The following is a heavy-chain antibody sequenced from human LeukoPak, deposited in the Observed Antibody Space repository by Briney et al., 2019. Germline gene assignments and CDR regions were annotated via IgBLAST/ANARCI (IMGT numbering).Heavy chain of an antibody. Sequence: ASVKVSCKASGYTFTGYYMHWVRQAPGQGXXXXXXXXXXXXGTNYAKKFQGRVTMTRDTSSSKAYMELSRRRCDYTAGSYCARDRCSSTSCMYYYYYYMDVWGKGTTVTVSS. J-gene: IGHJ6*03. CDR3: ARDRCSSTSCMYYYYYYMDV. D-gene: IGHD2-2*01. V-gene: IGHV1-2*02. CDR2: XXXXXXGT. CDR1: GYTFTGYY.